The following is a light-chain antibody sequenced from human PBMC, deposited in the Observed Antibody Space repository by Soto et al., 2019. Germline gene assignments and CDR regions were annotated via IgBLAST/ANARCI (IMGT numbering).Light chain of an antibody. V-gene: IGLV2-11*01. CDR3: CSYTDTYTWV. J-gene: IGLJ3*02. Sequence: QSVLTQPRSVSGSPGQSVTISCTGTSSDVGAYDYVSWHQQHPGKGPKLMIYDVTKRPSGVPDRFSASKSGNTASLTISGLQVDDEADYYCCSYTDTYTWVFGGGTKLTVL. CDR2: DVT. CDR1: SSDVGAYDY.